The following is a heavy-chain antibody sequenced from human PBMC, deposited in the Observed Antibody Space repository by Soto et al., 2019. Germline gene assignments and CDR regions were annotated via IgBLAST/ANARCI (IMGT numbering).Heavy chain of an antibody. CDR2: IYYNDDR. CDR1: GFSFTTAGVA. J-gene: IGHJ4*02. V-gene: IGHV2-5*01. D-gene: IGHD5-12*01. CDR3: AHSDGGYEIIYFDF. Sequence: SGPTLVNPTHSLTLTCTFSGFSFTTAGVAVGWIRPTPGGALEWLTLIYYNDDRRFSPPLKTRLTITGDTSKNQVVLSLTNVDPGDTATYFCAHSDGGYEIIYFDFWGQGILVTVSS.